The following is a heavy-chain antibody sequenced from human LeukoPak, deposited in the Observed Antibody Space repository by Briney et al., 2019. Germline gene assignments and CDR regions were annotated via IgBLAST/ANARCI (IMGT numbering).Heavy chain of an antibody. J-gene: IGHJ6*04. D-gene: IGHD3-10*01. CDR3: AGGYGSGVMSPYALDV. CDR1: GVTFSDYP. V-gene: IGHV1-69*06. Sequence: SVKVSCKASGVTFSDYPISWVRQAPGQGPEWMGGNVPRFAAADYAQQFQGRVTITADMYTTTAYMELSSLTSDDTAIYYCAGGYGSGVMSPYALDVWGTGTTVVVSS. CDR2: NVPRFAAA.